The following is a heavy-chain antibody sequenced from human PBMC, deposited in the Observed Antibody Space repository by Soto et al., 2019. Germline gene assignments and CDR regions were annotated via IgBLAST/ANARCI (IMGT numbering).Heavy chain of an antibody. Sequence: ASVKVSCKSSGYTFTSYGISWVRQAPGQGLEWMGWISAYNGNTNYAQKLQGRVTMTTDTSTSTAYMELRSLRSDDTAVYYCARDGHIVATTKYYFDYWGQGTLVTVSS. J-gene: IGHJ4*02. CDR3: ARDGHIVATTKYYFDY. V-gene: IGHV1-18*01. D-gene: IGHD5-12*01. CDR1: GYTFTSYG. CDR2: ISAYNGNT.